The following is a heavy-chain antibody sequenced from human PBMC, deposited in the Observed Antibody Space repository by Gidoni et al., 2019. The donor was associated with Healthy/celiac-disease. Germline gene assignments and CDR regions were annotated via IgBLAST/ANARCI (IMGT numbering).Heavy chain of an antibody. Sequence: QLQLQESGPGLVKPSETLSLTCTVSGGSISSSSYYWGWIRQPPGKGLEWIGSIYYSGSTYYNPSLKSRVTISVDTSKNQFSLKLSSVTAADTAVYYCARRDAYYDYVWGSYREGGWFDPWGQGTLVTVSS. V-gene: IGHV4-39*01. CDR1: GGSISSSSYY. CDR3: ARRDAYYDYVWGSYREGGWFDP. J-gene: IGHJ5*02. D-gene: IGHD3-16*02. CDR2: IYYSGST.